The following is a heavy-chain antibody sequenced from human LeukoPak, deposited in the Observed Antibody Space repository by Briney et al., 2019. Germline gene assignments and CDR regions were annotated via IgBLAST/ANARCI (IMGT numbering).Heavy chain of an antibody. D-gene: IGHD2-21*01. CDR3: ARDGVMAETPFYFDS. CDR2: ISSSTSNI. Sequence: GGSLRLSCTGSGFIFNSYGINWVRQAPGKGLEWVAYISSSTSNIFYADSVKGRFTISRDYAKDSVLLQMNSLRVEDTALYFCARDGVMAETPFYFDSWGQGALVTVSS. CDR1: GFIFNSYG. V-gene: IGHV3-48*01. J-gene: IGHJ4*02.